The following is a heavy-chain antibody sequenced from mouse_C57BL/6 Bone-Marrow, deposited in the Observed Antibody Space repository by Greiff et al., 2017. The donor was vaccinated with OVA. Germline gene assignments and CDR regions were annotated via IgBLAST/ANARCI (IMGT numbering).Heavy chain of an antibody. J-gene: IGHJ1*03. D-gene: IGHD4-1*01. Sequence: EVKLVESGGGLVQSGGSLRLSCAASGFTFSDFYMDWVRQAPGKGLEWIAASSNKANDYTTEYSVSGKGRIIVSRDTSQSILYLQMNALRAEDTAIYYCARDDWDRGDFDVWGTGTTVTVSS. V-gene: IGHV7-1*01. CDR3: ARDDWDRGDFDV. CDR1: GFTFSDFY. CDR2: SSNKANDYTT.